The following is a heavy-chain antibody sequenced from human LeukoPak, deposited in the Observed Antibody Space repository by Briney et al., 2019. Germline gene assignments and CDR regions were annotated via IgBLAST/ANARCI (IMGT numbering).Heavy chain of an antibody. CDR2: IIYDGSNK. CDR3: AKDWGPHFASGSSYFDS. Sequence: SGGSLRLSCAASGFTFSSYGMHWVRQAPGKGLEWVAVIIYDGSNKYYADSVKGRFTISRDNAKNTLYLQMSFLRADDTAVYFCAKDWGPHFASGSSYFDSWGQGTLVTVSS. V-gene: IGHV3-30*18. J-gene: IGHJ4*02. D-gene: IGHD3-10*01. CDR1: GFTFSSYG.